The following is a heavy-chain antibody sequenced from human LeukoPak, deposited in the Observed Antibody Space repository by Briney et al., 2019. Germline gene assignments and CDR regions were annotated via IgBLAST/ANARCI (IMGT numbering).Heavy chain of an antibody. J-gene: IGHJ5*02. D-gene: IGHD3-3*01. V-gene: IGHV3-7*01. Sequence: PGGSLRLSCAASGFTFSNAWMSWVRQAPGKGLEWVAHINQDGSQKYYVDSVEGRFAISRDNAKNSLYLQMNSLRAEDTAIYYCARWRSQQSEIDLWGQGTLATISS. CDR3: ARWRSQQSEIDL. CDR1: GFTFSNAW. CDR2: INQDGSQK.